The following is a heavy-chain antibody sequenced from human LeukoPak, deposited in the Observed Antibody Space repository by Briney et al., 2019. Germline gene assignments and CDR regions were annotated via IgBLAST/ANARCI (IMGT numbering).Heavy chain of an antibody. J-gene: IGHJ6*03. V-gene: IGHV4-34*01. Sequence: SETMSLTCTVSGGSITSYYWSWIRQPPGKGLEWIGEINHSGSTNYNPSLKSRVTISVDTSKNQFSLKLSSVTAADTAVYYCARKTGVRGANPYYYYYMDVWGKGTTVTISS. CDR2: INHSGST. D-gene: IGHD3-10*01. CDR1: GGSITSYY. CDR3: ARKTGVRGANPYYYYYMDV.